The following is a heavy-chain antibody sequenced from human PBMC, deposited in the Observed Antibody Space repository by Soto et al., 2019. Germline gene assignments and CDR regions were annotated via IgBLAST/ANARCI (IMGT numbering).Heavy chain of an antibody. CDR2: IYYSGST. D-gene: IGHD3-22*01. V-gene: IGHV4-39*01. CDR3: ARHMTMIEDYYYGMDV. Sequence: SETLSLTCTVSGGSISSSSYYWVWIRQPPGKGLEWVGSIYYSGSTYYNPSLKSRVTISVDTSKNQFSLKLSSVTASDTAVYYCARHMTMIEDYYYGMDVWGQGTTVTVSS. CDR1: GGSISSSSYY. J-gene: IGHJ6*02.